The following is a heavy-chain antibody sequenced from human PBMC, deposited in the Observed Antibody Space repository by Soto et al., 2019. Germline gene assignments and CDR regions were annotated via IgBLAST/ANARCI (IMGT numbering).Heavy chain of an antibody. CDR3: ARGLVTANYYYGMDG. CDR1: GFTFSSYW. J-gene: IGHJ6*02. V-gene: IGHV3-74*01. CDR2: INSDGSST. D-gene: IGHD2-21*02. Sequence: PGGSLRLSCAASGFTFSSYWMHWVRQAPGKGLVWVSRINSDGSSTSYADSVKGRFTISRDNAKNTLYLQMNSLRAEDTAVYYCARGLVTANYYYGMDGWGQGTTVTVSS.